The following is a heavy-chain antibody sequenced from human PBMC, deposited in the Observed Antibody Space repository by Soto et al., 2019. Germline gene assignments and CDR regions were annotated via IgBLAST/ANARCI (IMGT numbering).Heavy chain of an antibody. D-gene: IGHD1-26*01. V-gene: IGHV3-30*18. J-gene: IGHJ6*02. Sequence: GSLRLSCAASGFTFSSYGMHWVRQAPGKGLEWVAVISYDGSNKYYADSVKGRFTISRDNSKNTLYLQMNSLRAEDTAVYYCAKAPYSGGYSYYYGMDVWGQGTTVTVSS. CDR1: GFTFSSYG. CDR3: AKAPYSGGYSYYYGMDV. CDR2: ISYDGSNK.